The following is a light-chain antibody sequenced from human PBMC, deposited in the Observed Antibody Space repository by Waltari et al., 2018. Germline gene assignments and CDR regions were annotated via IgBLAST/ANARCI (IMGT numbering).Light chain of an antibody. Sequence: QSVLTQPPSVSGAPGQRVTISCTGSGSNIGAGYDVHWYQQLPRAAPKLLIYGSTSRPLGVTDRFFGYTAGTSASLAITGLQAEDEADYYCQSYDTSLRVVFGGGTKLTVL. J-gene: IGLJ3*02. CDR3: QSYDTSLRVV. V-gene: IGLV1-40*01. CDR1: GSNIGAGYD. CDR2: GST.